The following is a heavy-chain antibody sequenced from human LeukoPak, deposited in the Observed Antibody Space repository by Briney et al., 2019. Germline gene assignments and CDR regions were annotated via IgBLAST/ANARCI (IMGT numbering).Heavy chain of an antibody. V-gene: IGHV4-59*01. CDR2: IYYSGST. CDR3: ARDQKYYDFWSGYSDYYGMDV. D-gene: IGHD3-3*01. CDR1: GGSISSYY. Sequence: KPSETLSLTCTVSGGSISSYYWSWIRRPPGKGLEWIGYIYYSGSTNYNPSLKSRVTISVDTSKNQFSLKLSSVTAADTAVYYCARDQKYYDFWSGYSDYYGMDVWGQGTTVTVSS. J-gene: IGHJ6*02.